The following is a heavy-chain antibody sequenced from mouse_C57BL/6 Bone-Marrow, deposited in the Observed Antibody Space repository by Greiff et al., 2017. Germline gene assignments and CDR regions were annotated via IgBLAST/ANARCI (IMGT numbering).Heavy chain of an antibody. CDR3: AAKSHDGEDFDV. CDR1: GFSLTSYG. J-gene: IGHJ1*03. CDR2: IWRGGST. V-gene: IGHV2-5*01. Sequence: QVHVKQSGPGLVQPSQSLSITCTVSGFSLTSYGVHWVRQSPGKGLEWLGVIWRGGSTDYNAAFMSRLSITKDNSKIQVFFKMNSMQADDTAIYYCAAKSHDGEDFDVWGTGTTVTVSS. D-gene: IGHD2-3*01.